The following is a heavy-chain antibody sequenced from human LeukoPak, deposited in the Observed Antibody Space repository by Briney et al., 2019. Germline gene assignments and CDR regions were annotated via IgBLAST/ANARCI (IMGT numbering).Heavy chain of an antibody. V-gene: IGHV1-46*01. CDR1: GYTFTSYY. J-gene: IGHJ4*02. CDR2: INPSGGST. Sequence: GASVKVSCTASGYTFTSYYMHWVRQAPGQGLEWMGIINPSGGSTSYAQKFQGRVTMTRDMSTSTVYMELSSLRSEDTAVYYCARDSSSPHTFDYWGQGTLVTVSS. D-gene: IGHD6-6*01. CDR3: ARDSSSPHTFDY.